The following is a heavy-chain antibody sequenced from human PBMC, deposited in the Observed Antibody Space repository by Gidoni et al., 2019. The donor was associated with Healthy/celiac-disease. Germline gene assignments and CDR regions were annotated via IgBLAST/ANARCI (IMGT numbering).Heavy chain of an antibody. J-gene: IGHJ4*02. CDR3: AKDIVATTRISHY. D-gene: IGHD5-12*01. CDR1: GFTFSSYA. V-gene: IGHV3-23*01. Sequence: EVQLLESGGGLVQPGGSLILYCAAAGFTFSSYAMSWVRQAPGKGLEWVSAISGSGGSTYYADSVKGRFTISRDNSKNTLYLQMNSLRAEDTAVYYCAKDIVATTRISHYWGQGTLVSVSS. CDR2: ISGSGGST.